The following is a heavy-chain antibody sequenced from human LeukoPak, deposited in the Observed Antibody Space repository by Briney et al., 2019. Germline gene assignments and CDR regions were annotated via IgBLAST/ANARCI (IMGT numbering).Heavy chain of an antibody. CDR1: GFTISSYG. CDR3: ANPEYYSDAFDI. V-gene: IGHV3-30*18. D-gene: IGHD2/OR15-2a*01. Sequence: GGSMRFSCAASGFTISSYGMHWVHQAPGKGLEWVAVISYDGSNKYYADSVKGRFTISRDNSKNTLYLQMNSLRAEDTAVYYCANPEYYSDAFDIWGQGTMVTVSS. CDR2: ISYDGSNK. J-gene: IGHJ3*02.